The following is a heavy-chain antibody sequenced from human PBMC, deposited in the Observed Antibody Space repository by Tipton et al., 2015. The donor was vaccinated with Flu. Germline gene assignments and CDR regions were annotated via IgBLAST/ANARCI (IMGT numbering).Heavy chain of an antibody. V-gene: IGHV3-30*16. Sequence: SLRLSCAASGFTFSSHAMHWVRQAPGKGLEWVAVIAYDGSNKIYADSVKGRFTLSRDNSKNTLYLQMNSLRAEDTAVYYCARDMRVGCTGGSCFPMDYWGQGTLVTVSS. CDR1: GFTFSSHA. CDR3: ARDMRVGCTGGSCFPMDY. J-gene: IGHJ4*02. D-gene: IGHD2-15*01. CDR2: IAYDGSNK.